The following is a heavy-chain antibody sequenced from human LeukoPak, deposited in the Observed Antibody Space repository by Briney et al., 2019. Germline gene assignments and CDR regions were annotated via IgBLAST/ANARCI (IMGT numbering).Heavy chain of an antibody. V-gene: IGHV3-30*03. Sequence: GGSLRLSCVASGFPFSSYGMHWVRQAPGKGLEWVAVISYHGSDKYYPDSVKGRFTISRDNSKNTLYLQMNSLRAEDTAVYYCARDPGFEAHAFDIWGQGTMVTVSS. CDR1: GFPFSSYG. D-gene: IGHD1-1*01. CDR3: ARDPGFEAHAFDI. CDR2: ISYHGSDK. J-gene: IGHJ3*02.